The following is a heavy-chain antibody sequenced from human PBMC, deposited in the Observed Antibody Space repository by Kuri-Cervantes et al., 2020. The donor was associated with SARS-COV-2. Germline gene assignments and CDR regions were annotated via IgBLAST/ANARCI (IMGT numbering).Heavy chain of an antibody. CDR1: GFTFSNDW. D-gene: IGHD3-3*01. J-gene: IGHJ4*02. CDR2: IKSKTDGGAT. Sequence: LSLTCAASGFTFSNDWMSWVRQAPGKGLEWVGRIKSKTDGGATDYAAPVKGRFTISRDDSRNTVYLQMNSLKTEDTAVYYCTRNDFWSGYYFDYWGQGTLVTVSS. CDR3: TRNDFWSGYYFDY. V-gene: IGHV3-15*01.